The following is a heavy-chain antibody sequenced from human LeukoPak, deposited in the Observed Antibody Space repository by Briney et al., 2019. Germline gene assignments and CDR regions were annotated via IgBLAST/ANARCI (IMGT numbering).Heavy chain of an antibody. V-gene: IGHV3-11*06. Sequence: KPGGSLRLSCAASGFTFSDYYMSWIRQAPGKGLEWVSYISSSSSYTNYADSVKGRFTISRDNAKNSLYLQMNSLRAEDTAVYYCARAGYYDSSGYLHFDYWGQGTLVTVSS. CDR1: GFTFSDYY. J-gene: IGHJ4*02. CDR2: ISSSSSYT. CDR3: ARAGYYDSSGYLHFDY. D-gene: IGHD3-22*01.